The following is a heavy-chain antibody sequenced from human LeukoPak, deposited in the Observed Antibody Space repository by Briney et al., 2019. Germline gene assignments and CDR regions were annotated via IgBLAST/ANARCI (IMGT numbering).Heavy chain of an antibody. CDR2: IYYTGTT. Sequence: SETLSLTCTVSGDSISSSYWSWIRQPPGKKLEGIGYIYYTGTTNYNPSLKSRVTMSIDTSKNQFSLNLNSVTAADTAVYYCARGFYDSSGYSNCFDPWGQGTLVTVSS. J-gene: IGHJ5*02. CDR3: ARGFYDSSGYSNCFDP. CDR1: GDSISSSY. V-gene: IGHV4-59*01. D-gene: IGHD3-22*01.